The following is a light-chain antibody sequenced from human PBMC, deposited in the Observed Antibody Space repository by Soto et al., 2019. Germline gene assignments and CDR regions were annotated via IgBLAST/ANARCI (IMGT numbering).Light chain of an antibody. Sequence: QSVLTQPASVSGSPGQSITISCTGTSSDVGGYNYVSWYQQHPGKAPKLMIYDVSNRPSGVSNRFSGSKSGNTASLTISGLQAEDEADYYCSSYTSSSTLRWVFGGGTKLTV. CDR1: SSDVGGYNY. V-gene: IGLV2-14*01. CDR2: DVS. J-gene: IGLJ3*02. CDR3: SSYTSSSTLRWV.